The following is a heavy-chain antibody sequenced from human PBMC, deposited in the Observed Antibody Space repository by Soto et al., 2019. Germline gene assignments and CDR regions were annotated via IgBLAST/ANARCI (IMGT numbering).Heavy chain of an antibody. D-gene: IGHD1-26*01. CDR1: GASVSSGIYY. CDR2: ISYSGST. J-gene: IGHJ4*02. CDR3: ARGSGSYYAY. Sequence: QVQLQESGPGLVRPSETLSLTCTVSGASVSSGIYYWSWIRQPPGKGLECIGYISYSGSTNYNPSLKSRVTISIDTSKNQFSLKLSSVTVADTAVYYCARGSGSYYAYWGQGTLVTVSS. V-gene: IGHV4-61*01.